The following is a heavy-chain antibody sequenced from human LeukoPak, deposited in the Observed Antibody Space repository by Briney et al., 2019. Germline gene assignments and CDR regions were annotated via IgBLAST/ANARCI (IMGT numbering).Heavy chain of an antibody. CDR3: ARDDYGDYLDY. CDR2: IRNDGSII. D-gene: IGHD4-17*01. CDR1: GFTYSSYG. J-gene: IGHJ4*02. V-gene: IGHV3-30*02. Sequence: GGSLRLSCAASGFTYSSYGMHWIRQAPGKGLEWVAFIRNDGSIIYNADSVKGRFTISRDNAKNSLYLQMNSLRAEGTAVYYCARDDYGDYLDYWGQGTLVTVSS.